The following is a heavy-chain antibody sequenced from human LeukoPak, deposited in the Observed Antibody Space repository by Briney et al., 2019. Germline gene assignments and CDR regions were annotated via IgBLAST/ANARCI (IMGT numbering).Heavy chain of an antibody. CDR3: ARDAEAASGFMDV. J-gene: IGHJ6*03. V-gene: IGHV4-59*01. CDR1: GGSINSYY. CDR2: IYYSGST. Sequence: SETLSLTCTVSGGSINSYYWSWIRLPPGKGLEWIGYIYYSGSTNYNPSLKSRVTMSLDTSENQFSLELTSVTAADTAVYYCARDAEAASGFMDVWGKGTTVTVSS. D-gene: IGHD6-13*01.